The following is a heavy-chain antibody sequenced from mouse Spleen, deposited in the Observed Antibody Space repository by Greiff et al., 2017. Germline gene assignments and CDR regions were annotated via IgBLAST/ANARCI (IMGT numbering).Heavy chain of an antibody. D-gene: IGHD2-2*01. Sequence: EVQLQESGPGLVKPSQSLSLTCSVTGYSITSGYYWNWIRQFPGNKLEWMGYISYDGSNNYNPSLKNRISITRDTSKNQFFLKLNSVTTEDTATYYCARDGYERWFAYWGQGTLVTVSA. CDR3: ARDGYERWFAY. V-gene: IGHV3-6*01. CDR1: GYSITSGYY. CDR2: ISYDGSN. J-gene: IGHJ3*01.